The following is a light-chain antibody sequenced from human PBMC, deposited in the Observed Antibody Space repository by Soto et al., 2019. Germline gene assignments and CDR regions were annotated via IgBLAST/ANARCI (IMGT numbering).Light chain of an antibody. CDR3: QSSDSSRSALYV. CDR1: SSNIGAGYD. CDR2: GNS. J-gene: IGLJ1*01. V-gene: IGLV1-40*01. Sequence: QTVVTQPPSVSGAPGQRVTISCTGSSSNIGAGYDVHWYQQLPGTAPKLLIYGNSNRPSGVPDRFAGSKSGTSASLAITGLQAEDEADYDCQSSDSSRSALYVFGTGTKLTVL.